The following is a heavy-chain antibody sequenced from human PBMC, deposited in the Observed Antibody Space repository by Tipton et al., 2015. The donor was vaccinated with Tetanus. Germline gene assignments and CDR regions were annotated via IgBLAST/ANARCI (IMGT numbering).Heavy chain of an antibody. Sequence: QLVQSGAEVKKPGASVKVSCKASGYTFTGYYIYWVRQAPGQGLEWMGLIDPNSGGTVYAQKFQGRVTMTRDTSISTAYMELGSLRSDDPAVYYCARDRGDYIYYGMDVWGPGATVTVS. CDR1: GYTFTGYY. V-gene: IGHV1-2*02. CDR2: IDPNSGGT. J-gene: IGHJ6*02. D-gene: IGHD3-22*01. CDR3: ARDRGDYIYYGMDV.